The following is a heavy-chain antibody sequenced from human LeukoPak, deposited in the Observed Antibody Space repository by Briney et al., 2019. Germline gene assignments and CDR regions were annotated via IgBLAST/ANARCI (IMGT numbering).Heavy chain of an antibody. CDR1: GFSFSNAW. CDR3: ASDREYYYGSGSFDY. J-gene: IGHJ4*02. CDR2: IKQDGSEK. Sequence: GGSLRLSCAASGFSFSNAWMSWVRQAPGKGLEWVANIKQDGSEKYYVGSVKGRFTISRDNAKNSLYLQMNSLRAEDTAVYYCASDREYYYGSGSFDYWGQGTLVTVSS. V-gene: IGHV3-7*04. D-gene: IGHD3-10*01.